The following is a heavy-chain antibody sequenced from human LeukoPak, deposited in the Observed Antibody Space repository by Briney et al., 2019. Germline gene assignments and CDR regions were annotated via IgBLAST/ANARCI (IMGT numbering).Heavy chain of an antibody. D-gene: IGHD3-22*01. CDR3: ARQRYHYDTSGYWASRDFDY. CDR2: VYHTGKS. J-gene: IGHJ4*02. CDR1: SYSISSGYY. V-gene: IGHV4-38-2*01. Sequence: PETLSLTCAVSSYSISSGYYWGWIRQPPGKGLEWIGSVYHTGKSYYNPSLKSRVTISVDTSKNQFSLKLTSVTAADTAVYYCARQRYHYDTSGYWASRDFDYWGQGTLVSVSS.